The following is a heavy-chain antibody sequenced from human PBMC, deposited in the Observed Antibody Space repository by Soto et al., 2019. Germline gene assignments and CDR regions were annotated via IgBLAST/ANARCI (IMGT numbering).Heavy chain of an antibody. Sequence: ESGGGVVQPGRSLRLSCAASGFTFSSYGMHWVRQAPGKGLEWVAVISYDGSNKYYADSVKGRFTISRDNSKNTLYLQMNSLRAEDTAVYYCARDHTAMDEYYFDYWGQGTLVTVSS. CDR3: ARDHTAMDEYYFDY. CDR1: GFTFSSYG. V-gene: IGHV3-30*03. D-gene: IGHD5-18*01. J-gene: IGHJ4*02. CDR2: ISYDGSNK.